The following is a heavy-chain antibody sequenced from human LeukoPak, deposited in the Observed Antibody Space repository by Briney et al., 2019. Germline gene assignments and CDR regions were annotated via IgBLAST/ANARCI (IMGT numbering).Heavy chain of an antibody. Sequence: GGSLRLSCGASGFTFRSYWMSWVRQAPGKGLEWVANIKQDGSEEYYVDSVKGRFTISRDNAKNSLHLQMNSLRAEDTAVYYCARDKVVGATLLDYWGQGTLVTVSS. CDR3: ARDKVVGATLLDY. J-gene: IGHJ4*02. V-gene: IGHV3-7*01. CDR2: IKQDGSEE. D-gene: IGHD2-15*01. CDR1: GFTFRSYW.